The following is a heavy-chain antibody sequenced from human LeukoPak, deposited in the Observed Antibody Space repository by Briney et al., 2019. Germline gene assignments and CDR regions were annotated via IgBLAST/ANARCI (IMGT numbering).Heavy chain of an antibody. CDR2: MNEDGSEK. V-gene: IGHV3-7*01. CDR3: VRDRGYSNFDY. J-gene: IGHJ4*02. D-gene: IGHD4-11*01. CDR1: GFGFSNYW. Sequence: GGSLRLSCAASGFGFSNYWMSWVRQAPGKGLEWVANMNEDGSEKNYVDSVKGRFTISRDNAQDSLYLQMNSLRAEDTAVYYCVRDRGYSNFDYWGQGTLPTVSS.